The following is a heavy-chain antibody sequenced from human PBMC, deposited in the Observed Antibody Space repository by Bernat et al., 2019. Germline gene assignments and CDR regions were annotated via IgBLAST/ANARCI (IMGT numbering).Heavy chain of an antibody. J-gene: IGHJ4*02. CDR1: GGSISSGGYS. CDR3: ARDYCTNGVCYGGFDY. Sequence: QLQLQESDSGLVKPSQTLSLTCAVSGGSISSGGYSWSWIRQPPGKGLEWIGYIYHSGSTYYNPSLKSRVTISVDRSKNQFSLKLSSVTAADTAVYYCARDYCTNGVCYGGFDYWGQGTLVTVSS. D-gene: IGHD2-8*01. CDR2: IYHSGST. V-gene: IGHV4-30-2*01.